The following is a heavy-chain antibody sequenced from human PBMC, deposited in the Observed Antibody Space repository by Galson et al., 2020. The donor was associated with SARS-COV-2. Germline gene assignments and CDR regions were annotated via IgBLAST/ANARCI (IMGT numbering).Heavy chain of an antibody. CDR2: IDPSDSYT. Sequence: GGSLNTSCKGSGCSFTSYWISWVRQMPGPGLGWMGRIDPSDSYTNYSPSFPGHVTISADKSISTAYLQWSSLKASDTAMYYCARRRAIAIFGQLGHWGQGTLVTVSS. D-gene: IGHD3-3*01. CDR1: GCSFTSYW. CDR3: ARRRAIAIFGQLGH. J-gene: IGHJ4*02. V-gene: IGHV5-10-1*01.